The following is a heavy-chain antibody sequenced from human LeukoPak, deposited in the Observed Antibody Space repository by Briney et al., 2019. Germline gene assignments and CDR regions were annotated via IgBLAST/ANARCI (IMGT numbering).Heavy chain of an antibody. CDR1: GGSISSYY. Sequence: KPSETLSHTCTVSGGSISSYYWSWIRQPPGKGLEWIGYIYYSGSTNYNPSLKSRVTISVDTSKNQFSLKLSSVTAADTAVYYCVRGVTSSGWFGGAFDIWGQGTMVTVSS. V-gene: IGHV4-59*01. J-gene: IGHJ3*02. D-gene: IGHD6-19*01. CDR2: IYYSGST. CDR3: VRGVTSSGWFGGAFDI.